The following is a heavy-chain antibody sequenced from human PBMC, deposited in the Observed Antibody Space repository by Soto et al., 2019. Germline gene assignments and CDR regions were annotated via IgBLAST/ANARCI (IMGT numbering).Heavy chain of an antibody. Sequence: SETLSLTCTVSGGSISTYYWGWSRQPPGQGLEWIGSIYHSGSTYYNPSLKSRVTISVDTSKNQFSLKLSSVTAADTAVYYCARDKITGLFDYWGQGSPISVSS. J-gene: IGHJ4*02. CDR1: GGSISTYY. V-gene: IGHV4-39*02. D-gene: IGHD2-8*02. CDR2: IYHSGST. CDR3: ARDKITGLFDY.